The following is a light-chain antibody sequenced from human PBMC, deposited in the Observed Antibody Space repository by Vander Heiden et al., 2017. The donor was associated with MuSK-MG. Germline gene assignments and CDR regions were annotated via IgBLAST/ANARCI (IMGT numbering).Light chain of an antibody. CDR3: QAWDSRTGV. CDR1: KLGDKY. Sequence: SYELTQPPSVSVSPGQTASITCSGDKLGDKYACWYQQKPGQSPVLVIYQDSKRPSGIPERVSGSNSGNTATLTISGTQAMDEADYYCQAWDSRTGVFGGGTKLTVL. CDR2: QDS. J-gene: IGLJ2*01. V-gene: IGLV3-1*01.